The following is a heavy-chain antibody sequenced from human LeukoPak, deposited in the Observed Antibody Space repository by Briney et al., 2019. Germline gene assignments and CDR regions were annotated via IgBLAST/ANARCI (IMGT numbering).Heavy chain of an antibody. V-gene: IGHV3-30*04. CDR1: RFTFSSYA. Sequence: GGSLRLSCAASRFTFSSYAMHWVRQAPGKGLEWVALISYDGNNKDYAGSVKGRFTISRDNSKHTLYLQMNSLRAVDTAVCYCARDRYSSGRYVDYWGQGTLVTVSS. J-gene: IGHJ4*02. D-gene: IGHD6-19*01. CDR2: ISYDGNNK. CDR3: ARDRYSSGRYVDY.